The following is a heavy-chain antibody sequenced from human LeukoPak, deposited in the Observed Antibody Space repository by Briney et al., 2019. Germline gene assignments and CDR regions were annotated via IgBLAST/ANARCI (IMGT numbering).Heavy chain of an antibody. D-gene: IGHD3-22*01. Sequence: SETLSLTRTVSRGSISTSNYYWGWIRQPPGKGLEWIGSAHSSGSTFYNPSLKSRVTISVDRTNNQLSLKLSSVTAADTALYYCARGLDDSSGYYYDYWGQGTLATVSS. CDR3: ARGLDDSSGYYYDY. CDR1: RGSISTSNYY. CDR2: AHSSGST. J-gene: IGHJ4*02. V-gene: IGHV4-39*07.